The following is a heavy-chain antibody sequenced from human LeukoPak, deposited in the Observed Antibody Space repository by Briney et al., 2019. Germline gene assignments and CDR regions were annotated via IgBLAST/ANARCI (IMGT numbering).Heavy chain of an antibody. CDR2: IDWDDDK. D-gene: IGHD6-13*01. J-gene: IGHJ4*02. CDR1: GFSLSTSGMC. Sequence: ESGPTLVNPTQTLTLTCTFSGFSLSTSGMCVSWIRQPPGKALEWLARIDWDDDKYYSTSLKTRLTISKDTSKNQVVLTMTNMDPVDTATYFCERIRGSPYYLDYWGQGTLVTVSS. CDR3: ERIRGSPYYLDY. V-gene: IGHV2-70*11.